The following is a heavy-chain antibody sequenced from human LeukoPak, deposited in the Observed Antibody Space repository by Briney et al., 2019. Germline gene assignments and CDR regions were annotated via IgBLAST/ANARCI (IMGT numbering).Heavy chain of an antibody. V-gene: IGHV4-59*01. Sequence: NPSETLSLTCTVSDASISSYYWSWIRQPPGKGLEWIGYIYYSGSSNYNPSLKSRVTISVDTPRNQFSLKSSSVTAADTAVYYCASTYCSGGSCHADYWGQGTLVTVSS. D-gene: IGHD2-15*01. CDR3: ASTYCSGGSCHADY. CDR1: DASISSYY. CDR2: IYYSGSS. J-gene: IGHJ4*02.